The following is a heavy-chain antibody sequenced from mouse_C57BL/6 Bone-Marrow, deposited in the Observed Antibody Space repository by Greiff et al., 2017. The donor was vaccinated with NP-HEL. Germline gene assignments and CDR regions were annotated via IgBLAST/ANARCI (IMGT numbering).Heavy chain of an antibody. V-gene: IGHV1-55*01. CDR3: AREDYSNFRAMDY. CDR2: IYPGSGST. D-gene: IGHD2-5*01. Sequence: VQLQQPGAELVKPGASVKMSCKASGYTFTSYWITWVKQRPGQGLEWIGDIYPGSGSTNYNEKFKSKATLTVDTSSSTAYMQLSSLTSEDSAVYYCAREDYSNFRAMDYWGQGTSVTVSS. CDR1: GYTFTSYW. J-gene: IGHJ4*01.